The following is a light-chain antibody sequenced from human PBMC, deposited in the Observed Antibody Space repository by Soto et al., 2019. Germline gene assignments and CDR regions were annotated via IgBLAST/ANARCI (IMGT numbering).Light chain of an antibody. Sequence: DIQMTQSPTSLSASVGDRVTITCQASQGIRNYVAWYQQIPGKAPKLLIYAASTLQSGVPTRFSGSGSGTDFTLTINGLQPEDVATYSCQEYSSVPVLGPGTKVEI. CDR1: QGIRNY. V-gene: IGKV1-27*01. J-gene: IGKJ3*01. CDR3: QEYSSVPV. CDR2: AAS.